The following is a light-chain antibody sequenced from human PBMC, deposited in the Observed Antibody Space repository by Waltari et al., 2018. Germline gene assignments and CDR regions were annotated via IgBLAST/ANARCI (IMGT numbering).Light chain of an antibody. CDR3: QQRTNWPLT. CDR2: DES. Sequence: EVVLTQSPATLSLSPGERATLSYRASKRVSCYLASYQQKPGQAPRLLIYDESTRATGIPARFSGSGSGTDFTLTISSLEPEDFAVYYCQQRTNWPLTFGGGTKVEI. V-gene: IGKV3-11*01. J-gene: IGKJ4*01. CDR1: KRVSCY.